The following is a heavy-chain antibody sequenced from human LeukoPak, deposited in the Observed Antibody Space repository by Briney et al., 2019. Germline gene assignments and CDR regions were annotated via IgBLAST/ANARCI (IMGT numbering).Heavy chain of an antibody. CDR3: AKAGQQLVRFYGMDV. CDR1: GFTFNNYA. CDR2: TAGSGISK. V-gene: IGHV3-23*01. Sequence: GGSLRLSCVASGFTFNNYAMSWVRQAPGRGLEWASSTAGSGISKDYADSVKGRFTISKDKSKNTLYLQMDNLRAEDTGVYYCAKAGQQLVRFYGMDVWGQGTTVTVSS. J-gene: IGHJ6*02. D-gene: IGHD6-13*01.